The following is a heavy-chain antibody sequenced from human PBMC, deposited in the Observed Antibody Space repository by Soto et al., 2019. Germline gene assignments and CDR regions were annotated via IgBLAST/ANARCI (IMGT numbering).Heavy chain of an antibody. CDR3: ARAISGYVT. CDR2: INAGNGDT. D-gene: IGHD5-12*01. Sequence: VQLVQSGAEVKKPGASVRISCTASGVSYTTNAIHWVRQAPGQGLEWMGWINAGNGDTRYSQRFQGRVTLTTDTSATTTYMDLSSLRSEDTSIYYCARAISGYVTWGQGTLVTVSS. CDR1: GVSYTTNA. J-gene: IGHJ4*02. V-gene: IGHV1-3*01.